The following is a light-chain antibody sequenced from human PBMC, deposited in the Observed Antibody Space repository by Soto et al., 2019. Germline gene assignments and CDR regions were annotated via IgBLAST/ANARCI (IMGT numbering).Light chain of an antibody. CDR1: QSISSN. V-gene: IGKV3-15*01. CDR2: GTS. Sequence: EIVMTQSPATLSVSPGERATLSCRASQSISSNLAWYQQKPGQAPRPLIYGTSTRATGIPARFSGRGSGTEFTLTISSLQSEDCAVYYCQQCNDCPHTFGQGPKLEIK. J-gene: IGKJ2*01. CDR3: QQCNDCPHT.